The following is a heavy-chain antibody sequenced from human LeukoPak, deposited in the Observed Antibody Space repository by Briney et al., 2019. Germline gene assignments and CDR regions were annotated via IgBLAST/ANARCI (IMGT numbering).Heavy chain of an antibody. D-gene: IGHD3-3*02. CDR2: IFQHSTFT. J-gene: IGHJ4*02. CDR1: RFTLTETY. CDR3: VREGEGPFSKDFDY. V-gene: IGHV1-2*02. Sequence: AAIKVSSEHSRFTLTETYIQWVREGPGRGVGCVGYIFQHSTFTSTPQECQAKVTINRNTSMSTANMDLTRLTSDNTAVNNCVREGEGPFSKDFDYWGQGTLVTVSS.